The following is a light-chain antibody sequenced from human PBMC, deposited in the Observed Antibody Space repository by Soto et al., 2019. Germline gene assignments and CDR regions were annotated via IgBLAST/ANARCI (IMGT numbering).Light chain of an antibody. J-gene: IGLJ2*01. CDR2: SNN. CDR3: AAWDDSLNGPV. Sequence: QSVLTQPPSASGTPGQRVTISCSGSSSNIGSNTVNWYQQLPGTAPKLLIDSNNQRPSGVPDRFSGSKSGTSVSLAISGLQSEDEADYYCAAWDDSLNGPVFGGGTKVTVL. V-gene: IGLV1-44*01. CDR1: SSNIGSNT.